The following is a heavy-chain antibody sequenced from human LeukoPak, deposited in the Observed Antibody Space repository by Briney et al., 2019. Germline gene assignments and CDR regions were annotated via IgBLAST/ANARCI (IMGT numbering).Heavy chain of an antibody. CDR3: ARGGEWWELHRPLDY. V-gene: IGHV1-18*01. Sequence: ASAKVSCKASGYTFTSYGISWVRQAPGQGLEWMGWISAYNGNTDYAQKLQGRVTMTTDTSTSTAYMELRSLRSDDTAVYYGARGGEWWELHRPLDYWGQGTLVTVSS. CDR2: ISAYNGNT. CDR1: GYTFTSYG. D-gene: IGHD2-15*01. J-gene: IGHJ4*02.